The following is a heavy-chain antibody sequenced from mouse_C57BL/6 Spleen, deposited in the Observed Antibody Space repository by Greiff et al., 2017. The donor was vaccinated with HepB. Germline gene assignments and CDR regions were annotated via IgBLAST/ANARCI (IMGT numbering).Heavy chain of an antibody. V-gene: IGHV1-19*01. J-gene: IGHJ4*01. CDR1: GYTFTDYY. D-gene: IGHD2-4*01. CDR3: ARRNDYAYYDAMDD. Sequence: EVQLQQSGPVLVKPGASVKMSCKASGYTFTDYYMNWVKQSHGKSLEWIGVINPYNGGTSYNQKFKGKATLTVDKSSSTAYMELNSLTSEDSAVYYCARRNDYAYYDAMDDWGQGTSVTVSS. CDR2: INPYNGGT.